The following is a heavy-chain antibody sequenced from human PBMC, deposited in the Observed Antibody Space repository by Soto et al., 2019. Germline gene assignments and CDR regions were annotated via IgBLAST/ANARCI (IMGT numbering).Heavy chain of an antibody. V-gene: IGHV3-48*03. CDR1: GFTFSSYE. Sequence: EVRLVESGGGLVQPGGSLRLSCAASGFTFSSYEMNWVRQAPGKGLEWLSYISSSGDTIYRYADSVKGRFTISRDNAKNSLYLQMNSLRAEDTAVYYCVREPVNGYSYGYFDYWGQGTLVTVSS. D-gene: IGHD5-18*01. CDR2: ISSSGDTI. J-gene: IGHJ4*02. CDR3: VREPVNGYSYGYFDY.